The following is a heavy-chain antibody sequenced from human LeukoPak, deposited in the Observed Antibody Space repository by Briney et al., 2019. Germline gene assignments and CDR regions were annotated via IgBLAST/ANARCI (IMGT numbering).Heavy chain of an antibody. CDR3: VREGDYVWGDYRSLDY. CDR2: IGKDGSEK. D-gene: IGHD3-16*02. J-gene: IGHJ4*01. Sequence: PGGSLRPSFAASGFTFTNRWMNWVRQAPGKGLEWVAKIGKDGSEKNYVDSVKGRFTISRDNAKSSLYLQMNSLRAEDTAVYYCVREGDYVWGDYRSLDYWGHRSPVTVSS. CDR1: GFTFTNRW. V-gene: IGHV3-7*01.